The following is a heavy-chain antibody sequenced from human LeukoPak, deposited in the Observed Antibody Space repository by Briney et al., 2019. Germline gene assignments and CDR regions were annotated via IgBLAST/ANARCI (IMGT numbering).Heavy chain of an antibody. J-gene: IGHJ6*03. Sequence: GASVKVSCKASGYTFTGYYMHWVRQAPGQGLEWMGWINPNSGGANYAQKFQGRVTITADKSTSTAYMELSSLRSEDTAVYYCAREPNWNDSRGRYYYYYYMDVWGKGTTVTVPS. CDR3: AREPNWNDSRGRYYYYYYMDV. CDR1: GYTFTGYY. V-gene: IGHV1-2*02. D-gene: IGHD1-1*01. CDR2: INPNSGGA.